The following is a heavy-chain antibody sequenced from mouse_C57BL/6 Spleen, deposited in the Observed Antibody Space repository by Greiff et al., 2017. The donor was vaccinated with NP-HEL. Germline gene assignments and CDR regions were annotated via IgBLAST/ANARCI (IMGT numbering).Heavy chain of an antibody. D-gene: IGHD1-1*01. CDR3: ARRDGSSYGWFAY. V-gene: IGHV1-52*01. J-gene: IGHJ3*01. CDR2: IDPSDSET. Sequence: QVQLQQPGAELVRPGSSVKLSCKASGYTFTSYWMHWVKQRPIQGLEWIGNIDPSDSETHYNQKFKDEATLTVDKSSSTAYMQLSSLTSEDSAVYYCARRDGSSYGWFAYWGQGTLVTVSA. CDR1: GYTFTSYW.